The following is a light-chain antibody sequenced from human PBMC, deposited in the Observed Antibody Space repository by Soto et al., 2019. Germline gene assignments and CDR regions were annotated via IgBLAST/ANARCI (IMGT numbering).Light chain of an antibody. CDR3: QQYGSSPFWT. CDR1: QSVSSSY. J-gene: IGKJ1*01. CDR2: GAS. Sequence: EIVLTQSPATLSVSPGERAALSCRASQSVSSSYLAWYQQKPGQAPRLLIYGASSRATGIPDRISGSGSGTDFTLTISRLEPEDFAVYYCQQYGSSPFWTFGQGTKVDI. V-gene: IGKV3-20*01.